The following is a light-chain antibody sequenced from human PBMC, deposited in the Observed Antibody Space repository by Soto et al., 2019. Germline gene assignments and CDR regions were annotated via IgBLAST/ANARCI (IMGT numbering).Light chain of an antibody. CDR3: QQYYLYPLT. CDR2: KAS. CDR1: QSISSW. J-gene: IGKJ4*01. Sequence: DIQMTQPPSTLSASVGDRVTITCRASQSISSWLAWYQQKPGKAPKLLIYKASSLEGGVPSRFSGSGSGTEFTLTITSLQPDDFATYYCQQYYLYPLTFGGGTKV. V-gene: IGKV1-5*03.